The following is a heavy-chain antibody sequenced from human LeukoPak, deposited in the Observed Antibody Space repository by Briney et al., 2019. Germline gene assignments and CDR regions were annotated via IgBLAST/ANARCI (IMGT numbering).Heavy chain of an antibody. V-gene: IGHV4-39*07. J-gene: IGHJ3*02. CDR2: SSYTGFT. CDR1: GGSISSSIYY. Sequence: SETLSLTCIVSGGSISSSIYYWGWIRQPPGKGLEWIGSSSYTGFTYYNPSLKSRVTISVDTSKNDFSLKLSSVSAADTAVYYCARDNFYNSGGGMEDGFDIWGQGTMVTVSS. CDR3: ARDNFYNSGGGMEDGFDI. D-gene: IGHD3-10*01.